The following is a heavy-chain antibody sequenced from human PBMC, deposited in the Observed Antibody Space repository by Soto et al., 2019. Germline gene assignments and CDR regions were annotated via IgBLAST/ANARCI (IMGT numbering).Heavy chain of an antibody. CDR3: ARGGPYGMDV. CDR2: IDSDGRST. Sequence: EVQLVESGGGLVQPGGSLRVSCAASGFTFGSYWMNWVRQAPGKGLVWVSRIDSDGRSTTYADSVTGRFTTSRDNAKNTLYLQMSSLRVEDTAVYYCARGGPYGMDVWGQGTTVTGSS. CDR1: GFTFGSYW. V-gene: IGHV3-74*01. J-gene: IGHJ6*02.